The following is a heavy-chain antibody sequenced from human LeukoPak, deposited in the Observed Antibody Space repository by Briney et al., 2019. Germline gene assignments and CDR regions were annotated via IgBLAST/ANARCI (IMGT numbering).Heavy chain of an antibody. CDR1: GTSFSSYY. CDR3: ARMTTGHDY. J-gene: IGHJ4*02. Sequence: PSETLSLTCGVSGTSFSSYYWSWVRQTPGRGLEWIGEVNHSGYTNMNPSLKSRVTISVDTSKNHFSLRMSTLTAADTAVYFCARMTTGHDYWGQGTLVTVSS. D-gene: IGHD4-17*01. V-gene: IGHV4-34*01. CDR2: VNHSGYT.